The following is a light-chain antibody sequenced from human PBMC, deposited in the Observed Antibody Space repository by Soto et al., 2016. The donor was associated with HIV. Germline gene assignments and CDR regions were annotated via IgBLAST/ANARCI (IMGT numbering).Light chain of an antibody. CDR1: NIGTKS. J-gene: IGLJ1*01. V-gene: IGLV3-21*03. CDR2: DDS. Sequence: SYELTQPPSVSVAPGKTARITCGENNIGTKSVHWYQQKAGQAPILVVYDDSHRPSGIPERFSGSNSGNTATLTINRVEAGDEADFYCQVWDSSSDHSGVFGTGTKVTVL. CDR3: QVWDSSSDHSGV.